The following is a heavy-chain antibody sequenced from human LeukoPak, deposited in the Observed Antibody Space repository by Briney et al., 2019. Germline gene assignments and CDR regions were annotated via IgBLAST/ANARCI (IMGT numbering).Heavy chain of an antibody. CDR1: GFTFSSYA. J-gene: IGHJ4*02. V-gene: IGHV3-64D*06. CDR2: ISSNGGST. Sequence: PGGSLRLSCSASGFTFSSYAMHWVRQAPGKGLEYVSAISSNGGSTYYADSVKGRFTISRDNSKNTLYLQMSSLRADDTAVYYCVRRLPTTPHYYSDYWGQGTLVTVPS. CDR3: VRRLPTTPHYYSDY. D-gene: IGHD2-21*02.